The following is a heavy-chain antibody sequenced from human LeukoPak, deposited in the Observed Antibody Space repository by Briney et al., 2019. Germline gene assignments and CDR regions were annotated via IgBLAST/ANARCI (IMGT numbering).Heavy chain of an antibody. Sequence: PSETLSLTCAVSGGSISSGGYSWSWIRQPPGKGLEWIGYIYHSGSTNYNPSLKSRVTISVDTSKNQFSLKLSSVTAADTAVYYCARVHGLPGYCSSTSCYTHPSGGMDVWGQGTTVTVSS. CDR3: ARVHGLPGYCSSTSCYTHPSGGMDV. CDR1: GGSISSGGYS. V-gene: IGHV4-30-2*01. D-gene: IGHD2-2*02. J-gene: IGHJ6*02. CDR2: IYHSGST.